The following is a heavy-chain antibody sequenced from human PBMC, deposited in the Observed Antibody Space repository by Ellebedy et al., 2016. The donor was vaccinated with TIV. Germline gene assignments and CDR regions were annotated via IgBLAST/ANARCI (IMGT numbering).Heavy chain of an antibody. J-gene: IGHJ3*02. D-gene: IGHD2-2*01. V-gene: IGHV1-69*13. Sequence: SVKVSXXASGYTFTSYGISWVRQAPGQGLEWMGGIIPIFGTANYAQKFQGRVTITADESTSTAYMELSSLRSEDTAVYYCARGRCGSTNCYPIDGFDIWGQGTRVTVSS. CDR2: IIPIFGTA. CDR3: ARGRCGSTNCYPIDGFDI. CDR1: GYTFTSYG.